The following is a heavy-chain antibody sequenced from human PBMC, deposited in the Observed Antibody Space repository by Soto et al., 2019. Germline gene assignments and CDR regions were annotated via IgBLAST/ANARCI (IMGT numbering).Heavy chain of an antibody. D-gene: IGHD3-10*01. J-gene: IGHJ3*02. V-gene: IGHV4-59*08. CDR1: GGSLSPNY. Sequence: SETLSLTCAVSGGSLSPNYWTWIRQPPGKGLEWIGYIYYSGSTNYNPSLKSRVTISVDTSKNQFSLKLSSVTAADTAVYYCARHQVLRRGALDIRGQGTMVTVSS. CDR2: IYYSGST. CDR3: ARHQVLRRGALDI.